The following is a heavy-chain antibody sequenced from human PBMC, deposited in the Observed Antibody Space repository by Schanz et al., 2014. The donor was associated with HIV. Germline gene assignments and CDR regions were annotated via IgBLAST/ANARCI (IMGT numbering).Heavy chain of an antibody. D-gene: IGHD6-13*01. J-gene: IGHJ6*02. CDR1: GFTFDDYA. V-gene: IGHV3-9*01. Sequence: EVQLVESGGGLVQPGRSLRLSCAASGFTFDDYAMHWVRQAPGKGLEWVSGISWNSGSIGYADSVKGRFTISRDNAKNSLYLQMNSLRAEDTALYYCARTDHLASAGMDYYYGMDVWGQGISVTVSS. CDR2: ISWNSGSI. CDR3: ARTDHLASAGMDYYYGMDV.